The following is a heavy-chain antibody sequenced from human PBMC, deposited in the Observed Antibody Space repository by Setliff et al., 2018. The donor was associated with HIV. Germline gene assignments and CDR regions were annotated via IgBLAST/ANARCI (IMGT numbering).Heavy chain of an antibody. CDR3: ARAYSVYDLSAFDI. V-gene: IGHV1-3*01. J-gene: IGHJ3*02. Sequence: ASVKVSCKAPGYTFTSYAMHWVRQAPGQRLEWMGWINAGNGNTKYSQKFQDRVTITTDTSTSTAYMELRSLRSDDTALYYCARAYSVYDLSAFDIWGQGTMVTVSS. CDR2: INAGNGNT. CDR1: GYTFTSYA. D-gene: IGHD5-12*01.